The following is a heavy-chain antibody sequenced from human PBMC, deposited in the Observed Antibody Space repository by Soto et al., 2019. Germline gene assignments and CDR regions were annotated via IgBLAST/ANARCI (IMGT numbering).Heavy chain of an antibody. CDR2: IYYSGST. D-gene: IGHD1-7*01. Sequence: QVQLQESGPGLVKPSQTLSLTCTVSGGSISSGGYYWSWIRQHPGKGLEWIGYIYYSGSTYYNPXXKSRVTIAVDXXKXQXXLKLSSVTAADTAVYYCARGGNWNYVPYYYYGMDVWGQGTTVTVSS. V-gene: IGHV4-31*03. CDR3: ARGGNWNYVPYYYYGMDV. CDR1: GGSISSGGYY. J-gene: IGHJ6*02.